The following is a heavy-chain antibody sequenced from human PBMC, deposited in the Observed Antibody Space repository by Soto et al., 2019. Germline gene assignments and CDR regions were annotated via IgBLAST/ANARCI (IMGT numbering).Heavy chain of an antibody. CDR1: GFAFSNYA. Sequence: EVQLLESGGGLVQPGGSLRLSCTASGFAFSNYAMSWVRQAPGKGLEWVSGISGSGGSTYYADSVKGRCTISRDNSKNTLYWEMNSLRVEDTAEYYCEWDTWGQGTLVTVAS. J-gene: IGHJ5*02. CDR2: ISGSGGST. D-gene: IGHD1-26*01. V-gene: IGHV3-23*01. CDR3: EWDT.